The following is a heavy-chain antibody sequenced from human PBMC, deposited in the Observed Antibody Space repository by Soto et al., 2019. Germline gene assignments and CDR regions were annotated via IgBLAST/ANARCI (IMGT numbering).Heavy chain of an antibody. Sequence: SGPTLVNPTQTLTLTCTFSGFSLSTSGMCVSWIRQPPGKALEWLARIDWDDDKYYSRSLKTRLTISKDTAKNQVVLTMTNMDPVDTATYYCARIPGSGSSPFAFDIWGHGTLVT. D-gene: IGHD3-10*01. CDR3: ARIPGSGSSPFAFDI. CDR1: GFSLSTSGMC. V-gene: IGHV2-70*11. J-gene: IGHJ3*02. CDR2: IDWDDDK.